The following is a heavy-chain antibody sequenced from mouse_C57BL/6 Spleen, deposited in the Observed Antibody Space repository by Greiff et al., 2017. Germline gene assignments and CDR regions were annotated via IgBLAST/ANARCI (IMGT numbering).Heavy chain of an antibody. CDR2: IYPGDGDT. J-gene: IGHJ4*01. CDR3: ARIGYYLGRAMDY. D-gene: IGHD2-3*01. CDR1: GYAFSSYW. Sequence: VQLQESGAELVKPGASVKISCKASGYAFSSYWMNWVKQRPGKGLAWIGQIYPGDGDTNYNGKFKGKATLTADKSSSTAYMQLSSLTSEDSAVYFCARIGYYLGRAMDYWGQGTSVTVSS. V-gene: IGHV1-80*01.